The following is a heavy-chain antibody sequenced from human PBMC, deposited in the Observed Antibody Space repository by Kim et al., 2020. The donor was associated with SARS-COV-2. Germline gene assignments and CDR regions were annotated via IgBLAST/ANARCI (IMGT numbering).Heavy chain of an antibody. CDR3: ARAPYDSSGYYYDY. V-gene: IGHV3-72*01. Sequence: GGSLRLSCAASGFTFSDHYMDWVRQAPGKGLEWVGRTRNKANSYTTEYAASVKGRFTISRDDSKNSLYLQMNSLKTEDTAVYYCARAPYDSSGYYYDYWGQGTLVTVSS. CDR2: TRNKANSYTT. J-gene: IGHJ4*02. D-gene: IGHD3-22*01. CDR1: GFTFSDHY.